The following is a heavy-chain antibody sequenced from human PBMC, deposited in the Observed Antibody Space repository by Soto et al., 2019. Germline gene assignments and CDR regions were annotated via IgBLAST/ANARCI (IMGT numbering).Heavy chain of an antibody. V-gene: IGHV1-18*01. CDR3: ARALVYCGSPTCYDDGFDL. CDR2: ISGYTGNT. J-gene: IGHJ3*01. Sequence: QAQLMQSGPELKKPGASMKVSCKASGYTFATYGLSWVRQAPGQGLEWIGWISGYTGNTYYARHLQGRVTMTADTSTSTAYMELRSLRSDDPAVYFCARALVYCGSPTCYDDGFDLWGQGTMVTVSS. CDR1: GYTFATYG. D-gene: IGHD2-2*01.